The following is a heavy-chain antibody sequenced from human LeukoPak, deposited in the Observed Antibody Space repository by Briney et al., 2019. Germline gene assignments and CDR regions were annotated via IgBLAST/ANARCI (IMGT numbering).Heavy chain of an antibody. Sequence: ASVKVSCKXSGYTLTELSMHWVRQAPGKGLEWMGSFDPENGETLYAQEFQGRVTLTEDTSADTAYMELISLRSEDTALYYCTRSAVVLPYYFDYWGQGTLVTVSS. V-gene: IGHV1-24*01. CDR3: TRSAVVLPYYFDY. D-gene: IGHD3-22*01. CDR2: FDPENGET. CDR1: GYTLTELS. J-gene: IGHJ4*02.